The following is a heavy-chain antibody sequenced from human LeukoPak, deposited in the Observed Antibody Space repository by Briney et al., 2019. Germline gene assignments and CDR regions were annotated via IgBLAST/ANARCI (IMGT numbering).Heavy chain of an antibody. CDR3: ARNPRNLGYGDY. CDR2: IKQDGSEM. CDR1: GFTFSDYW. D-gene: IGHD2-15*01. J-gene: IGHJ4*02. V-gene: IGHV3-7*01. Sequence: GGSLRLSCAASGFTFSDYWMTWVRQAPGKGLEWVANIKQDGSEMYYVDSVKGRFTISRDNAKNSLYLQMKSLRDEDTAVYYCARNPRNLGYGDYWGQGTLVTVSS.